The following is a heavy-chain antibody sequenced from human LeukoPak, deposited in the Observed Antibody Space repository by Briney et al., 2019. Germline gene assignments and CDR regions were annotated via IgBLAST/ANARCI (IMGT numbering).Heavy chain of an antibody. V-gene: IGHV4-39*07. D-gene: IGHD3-22*01. CDR1: GGSISNSSYY. CDR2: IYYSGST. CDR3: TRDGPRSSGYPDN. Sequence: SETLSLTCTVSGGSISNSSYYWGWIRQPPGKGLEWIGSIYYSGSTYYNPSLKSRVTISVDTSKNQFSLKLSSVTAADTAVYYCTRDGPRSSGYPDNWGQGTLVTVSS. J-gene: IGHJ4*02.